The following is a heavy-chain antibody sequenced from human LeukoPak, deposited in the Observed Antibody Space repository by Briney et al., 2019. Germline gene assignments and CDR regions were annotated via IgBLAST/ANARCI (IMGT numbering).Heavy chain of an antibody. Sequence: ASVKVSCKASGYTFTSYGISWVRQAPGQGREWMGWISAYNGNTNYAQKLQGRVTMTTDTSTSTAYMELRSLRSDDTAVYYCARGSSGWGYYYYYYMDVWGKGTTVTVSS. V-gene: IGHV1-18*01. CDR3: ARGSSGWGYYYYYYMDV. D-gene: IGHD6-19*01. CDR2: ISAYNGNT. J-gene: IGHJ6*03. CDR1: GYTFTSYG.